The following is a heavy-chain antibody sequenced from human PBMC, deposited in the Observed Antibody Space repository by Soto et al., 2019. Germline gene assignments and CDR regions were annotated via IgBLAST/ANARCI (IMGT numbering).Heavy chain of an antibody. V-gene: IGHV3-30-3*01. CDR1: GFTFSSYA. Sequence: QVQLVESGGGVVQPGRSLRLSCAASGFTFSSYAMHWVRQAPGKGLEWLAVISYDASNKYYADSVKGRFTISRDNSKNTLYLQMYSLRAEDTAVYYCARGYSSSSAAFDYWGQGTLVTVSS. CDR3: ARGYSSSSAAFDY. J-gene: IGHJ4*02. CDR2: ISYDASNK. D-gene: IGHD6-13*01.